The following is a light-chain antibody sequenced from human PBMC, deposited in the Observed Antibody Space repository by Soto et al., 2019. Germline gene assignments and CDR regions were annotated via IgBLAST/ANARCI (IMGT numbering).Light chain of an antibody. CDR2: GAS. J-gene: IGKJ5*01. CDR3: QQYGSSLI. CDR1: QYINTR. V-gene: IGKV3-20*01. Sequence: EIELTQSPATLSSFPKDRVTLPCRASQYINTRLAWYQHRPGQAPRLLIYGASTRPTGIPDRFSGSGAGTDFTLTISRLEPEDFAVFYCQQYGSSLIFGQGTRLEIK.